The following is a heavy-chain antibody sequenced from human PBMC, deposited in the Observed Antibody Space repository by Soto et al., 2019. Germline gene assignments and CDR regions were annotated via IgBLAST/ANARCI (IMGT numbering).Heavy chain of an antibody. V-gene: IGHV3-23*01. D-gene: IGHD6-13*01. CDR3: AKDRRVSSSKGSFDY. CDR1: GFTFSSYA. J-gene: IGHJ4*02. CDR2: ISGSGGST. Sequence: GGSPRLSCAASGFTFSSYAMGWVRQEPGKGLEWVSAISGSGGSTYYADSVKGRFTISRDNSKNTLYLQMNSLRAEDTAVYYCAKDRRVSSSKGSFDYWGQGTLLTVSS.